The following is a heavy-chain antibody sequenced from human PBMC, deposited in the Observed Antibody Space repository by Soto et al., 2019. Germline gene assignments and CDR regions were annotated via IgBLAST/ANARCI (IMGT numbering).Heavy chain of an antibody. CDR3: AQVGGWDGTFDI. V-gene: IGHV3-23*01. Sequence: GGSLRLSCAASGFTFSSHALSWVRQAPGKGLGWVSGITDSGGSTYYADSVKGRFTISRDNSKNTLYLQMNSLRAEDTAVYYCAQVGGWDGTFDIWGQGTMVTVSS. CDR1: GFTFSSHA. J-gene: IGHJ3*02. D-gene: IGHD1-26*01. CDR2: ITDSGGST.